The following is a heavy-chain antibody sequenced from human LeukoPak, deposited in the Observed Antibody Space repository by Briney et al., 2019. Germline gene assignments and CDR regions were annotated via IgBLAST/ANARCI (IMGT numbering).Heavy chain of an antibody. J-gene: IGHJ4*02. Sequence: GGSLRLSCAASGFTFSSYSMNWVRQAPGKGLEWVSSISSSSYTYYADSVKGRFTISRDNAKNSLYLQMNSLRAEDTAVYYCAREFGDYEAIDYWGQGTLVTVSS. V-gene: IGHV3-21*01. CDR2: ISSSSYT. CDR1: GFTFSSYS. CDR3: AREFGDYEAIDY. D-gene: IGHD4-17*01.